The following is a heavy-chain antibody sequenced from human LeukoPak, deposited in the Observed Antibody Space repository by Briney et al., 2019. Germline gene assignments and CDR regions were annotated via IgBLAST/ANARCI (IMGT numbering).Heavy chain of an antibody. J-gene: IGHJ4*02. D-gene: IGHD6-13*01. CDR3: ARGGRSKQLVLTRGGVCHY. CDR2: INQSGST. CDR1: GGSFSGYY. Sequence: SETLSLICALYGGSFSGYYSSWIRHPPGKGRECIGEINQSGSTNSNPSLKSRVTISVDTSKNQFSLKLRSVTAADMAVYYCARGGRSKQLVLTRGGVCHYWGQGTLVTVSS. V-gene: IGHV4-34*01.